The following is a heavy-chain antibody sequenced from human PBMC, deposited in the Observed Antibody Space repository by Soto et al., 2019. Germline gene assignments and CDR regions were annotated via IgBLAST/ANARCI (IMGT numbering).Heavy chain of an antibody. D-gene: IGHD6-6*01. CDR3: AKVIVARGGMDV. CDR1: GFTFSSYA. CDR2: ISGSAITT. V-gene: IGHV3-23*01. J-gene: IGHJ6*02. Sequence: EVQLLDSGGGLVQPGGSLRLSCAASGFTFSSYAMSWVRQAPGKGLEWVSAISGSAITTYYADSMKGRFTISRDNSKNTVYLQMNTPRAEDTAIYYCAKVIVARGGMDVWGRGTTVTVSS.